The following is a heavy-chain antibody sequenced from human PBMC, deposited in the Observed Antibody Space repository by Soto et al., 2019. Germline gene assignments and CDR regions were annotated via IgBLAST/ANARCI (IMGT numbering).Heavy chain of an antibody. V-gene: IGHV1-46*01. D-gene: IGHD5-18*01. Sequence: QVHLVQSGAEVKKPGASVKVSCKASGYTFTNYYIHWVRQAPGQGLEWLGIIRPSGGRTEYAQRFQGRVTMTSDTSTSTVYMELTTLTSEDTAVYYCAREPNKSYYFDYWGQGTLVTVSS. CDR2: IRPSGGRT. CDR3: AREPNKSYYFDY. J-gene: IGHJ4*02. CDR1: GYTFTNYY.